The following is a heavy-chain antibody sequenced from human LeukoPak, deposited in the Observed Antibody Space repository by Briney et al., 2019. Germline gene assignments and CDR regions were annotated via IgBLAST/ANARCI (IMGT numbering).Heavy chain of an antibody. CDR2: INTNTGNP. D-gene: IGHD6-19*01. Sequence: ASVKVSCKASGYTFTSYAMNWVRQAPGQGLEWMGWINTNTGNPTYAQGFTGRFVFSLDTSVSTAYLQISSLKAEDTAVYYCARETVAGRYNWFDPWGQGTLVTVSS. CDR1: GYTFTSYA. CDR3: ARETVAGRYNWFDP. V-gene: IGHV7-4-1*02. J-gene: IGHJ5*02.